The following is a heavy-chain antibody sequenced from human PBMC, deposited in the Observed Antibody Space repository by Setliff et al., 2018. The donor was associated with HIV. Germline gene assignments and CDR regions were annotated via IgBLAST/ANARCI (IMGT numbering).Heavy chain of an antibody. CDR2: ISGDTRII. V-gene: IGHV3-48*01. D-gene: IGHD7-27*01. CDR1: GFTFSSYS. J-gene: IGHJ4*02. Sequence: GGSLRLSCAASGFTFSSYSMNWVRQAPGKGLEWVLYISGDTRIINYADSVKGRFTISRDNAKNSLYLQMNSLRVEDTSLYYCARDLNWGFDYWGQGTLVTVSS. CDR3: ARDLNWGFDY.